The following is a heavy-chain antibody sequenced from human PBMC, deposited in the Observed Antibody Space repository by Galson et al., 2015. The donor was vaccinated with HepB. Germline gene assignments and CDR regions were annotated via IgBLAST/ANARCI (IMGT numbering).Heavy chain of an antibody. CDR1: GFSFSTYS. Sequence: SLRLSCAASGFSFSTYSMNWVRLAAGKGLEWISFISGSGAYMYYADSVRGRFTVYRDNAENSLFLQMNSLTAEDTAVYYCARGAIATADKNFFMDVWGKGTTVTVSS. V-gene: IGHV3-21*01. CDR3: ARGAIATADKNFFMDV. CDR2: ISGSGAYM. J-gene: IGHJ6*03. D-gene: IGHD2-2*01.